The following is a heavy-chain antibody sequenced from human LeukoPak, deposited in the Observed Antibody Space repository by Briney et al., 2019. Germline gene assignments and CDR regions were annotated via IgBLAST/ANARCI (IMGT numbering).Heavy chain of an antibody. CDR2: ISGSGGST. CDR1: GFTFTSYS. D-gene: IGHD3-10*01. Sequence: GGSLRLSCAAPGFTFTSYSMNWVRQAPGKGLEWVSTISGSGGSTYYADSVKGRFTISRDNSRNTLYLQMNSLRAEDTAVYYCAKDLGSGSFDYWGQGTLVTVSS. V-gene: IGHV3-23*01. J-gene: IGHJ4*02. CDR3: AKDLGSGSFDY.